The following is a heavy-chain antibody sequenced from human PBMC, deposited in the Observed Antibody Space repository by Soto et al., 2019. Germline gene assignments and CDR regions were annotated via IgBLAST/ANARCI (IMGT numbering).Heavy chain of an antibody. CDR1: GYTFTSYG. Sequence: GASVKVSCKASGYTFTSYGISWVRQAPGQGLEWMGWISAYNGNTNYAQKLQGRVTMTTDTSTSTAYMELRSLRSDDTAVYYCARVLPTKTMITFGGVISYWGQGTLVTVYS. CDR3: ARVLPTKTMITFGGVISY. D-gene: IGHD3-16*01. V-gene: IGHV1-18*01. J-gene: IGHJ4*02. CDR2: ISAYNGNT.